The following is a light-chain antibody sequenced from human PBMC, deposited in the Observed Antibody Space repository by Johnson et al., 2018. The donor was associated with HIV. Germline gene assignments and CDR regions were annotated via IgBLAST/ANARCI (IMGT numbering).Light chain of an antibody. CDR1: SSNIGNNY. CDR2: ENS. Sequence: SVLTQPPSVSAAPGQKVTISCSGGSSNIGNNYVSWYQQLPRAAPKLLIYENSKRPSGIPDRFSGSKSGTSATLDITGLQTGDEADYYCGTWDNSLSAHFVFGSATKLTVL. J-gene: IGLJ1*01. V-gene: IGLV1-51*02. CDR3: GTWDNSLSAHFV.